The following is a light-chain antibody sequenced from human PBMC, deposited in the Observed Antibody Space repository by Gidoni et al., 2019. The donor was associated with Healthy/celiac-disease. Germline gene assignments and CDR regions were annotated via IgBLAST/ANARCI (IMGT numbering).Light chain of an antibody. CDR1: SSDVGGYNH. Sequence: HSALTQPASVSGSPGQTITISCTGTSSDVGGYNHVSWYQQHPGKAAKLMFYEVSNRPSGVSNRFSGSKSGNTASLTISGLQAEDKADYYCSSYTSSSTYVFGTGTKVTVL. V-gene: IGLV2-14*01. J-gene: IGLJ1*01. CDR3: SSYTSSSTYV. CDR2: EVS.